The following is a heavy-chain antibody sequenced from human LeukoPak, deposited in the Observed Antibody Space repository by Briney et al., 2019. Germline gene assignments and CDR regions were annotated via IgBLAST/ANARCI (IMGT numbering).Heavy chain of an antibody. D-gene: IGHD3-16*01. V-gene: IGHV3-48*03. CDR1: GFPFSTYE. CDR2: ISSSDSTI. J-gene: IGHJ4*02. CDR3: ARVGAYAAVNC. Sequence: GGSLRLSCAASGFPFSTYEMNWVRQAPGKGLEGVSYISSSDSTIDYADSVKGRFTISRDNATNSLYLQMSRLRAEDTAVYYCARVGAYAAVNCWGQGTLVTVSS.